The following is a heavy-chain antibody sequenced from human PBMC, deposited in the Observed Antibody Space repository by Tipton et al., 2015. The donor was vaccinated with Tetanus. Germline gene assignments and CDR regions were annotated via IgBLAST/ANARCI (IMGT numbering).Heavy chain of an antibody. D-gene: IGHD3-9*01. CDR3: ARDLFGVKISGS. CDR1: GYTFTNHG. V-gene: IGHV1-18*01. J-gene: IGHJ5*02. Sequence: QLVQSGAEVKKVGASVKVSCKAFGYTFTNHGLTWVRQAPGQGLEWMGRISTNRGKTDYAQKFQGRVTMTTDTSTSTAYMELRDLRSDDTAVYYCARDLFGVKISGSWGQGTLVTVSS. CDR2: ISTNRGKT.